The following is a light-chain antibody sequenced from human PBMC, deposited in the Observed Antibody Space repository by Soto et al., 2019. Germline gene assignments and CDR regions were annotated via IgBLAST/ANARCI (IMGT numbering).Light chain of an antibody. CDR1: SGDVGGHNF. CDR3: SSYAGTNKV. J-gene: IGLJ3*02. CDR2: EVS. Sequence: QSALTQPPSASGSPGQSATISCTGTSGDVGGHNFVSWYQFHPGKAPKLIIYEVSKRPSGVPNRFSGSKSDNTASLTVSGLQAEDEADYFCSSYAGTNKVFGGGTQLTVL. V-gene: IGLV2-8*01.